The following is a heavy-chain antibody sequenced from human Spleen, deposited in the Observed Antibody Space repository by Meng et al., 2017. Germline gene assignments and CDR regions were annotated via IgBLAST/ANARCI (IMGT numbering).Heavy chain of an antibody. CDR1: GFTFSNPW. CDR2: IKSKTDGGTT. V-gene: IGHV3-15*01. D-gene: IGHD3-3*01. Sequence: GESLKISCAASGFTFSNPWMTWVRQAPGKGLEWVGRIKSKTDGGTTDYAAPVKGRFIISRDDSKNTLYLEMNSLTNEDTAVYYCTTGQYDFDYWSQGPLAT. J-gene: IGHJ4*02. CDR3: TTGQYDFDY.